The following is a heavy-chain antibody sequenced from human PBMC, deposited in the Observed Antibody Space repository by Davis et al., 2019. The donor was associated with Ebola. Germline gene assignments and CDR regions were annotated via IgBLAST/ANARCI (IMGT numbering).Heavy chain of an antibody. V-gene: IGHV3-48*04. D-gene: IGHD3-22*01. CDR2: ISGSTTTI. J-gene: IGHJ4*02. CDR1: GFTFSSYS. Sequence: GESLKISCAASGFTFSSYSMNWVRQAPGKGLEWVSYISGSTTTIYYADSVKGRFTISRDNAKNSLYLQMNSLRAEDTALYYCAKDRVEGGYDSSGYGINYWGQGTLVTVSS. CDR3: AKDRVEGGYDSSGYGINY.